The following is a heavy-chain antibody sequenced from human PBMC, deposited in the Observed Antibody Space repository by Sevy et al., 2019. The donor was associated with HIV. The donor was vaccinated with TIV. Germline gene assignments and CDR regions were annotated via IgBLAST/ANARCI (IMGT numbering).Heavy chain of an antibody. V-gene: IGHV3-30*18. Sequence: GGSLRLSCTGSGFSFSYYGIHWVRQAPGKELDWVALISHDGINEYYADSVKGRLTISRDNSRNTVYLEMNRLRNEDTAIYFCANAYSGSYSHSYLYALDVWGQGTTVTVSS. CDR2: ISHDGINE. J-gene: IGHJ6*02. CDR3: ANAYSGSYSHSYLYALDV. D-gene: IGHD1-26*01. CDR1: GFSFSYYG.